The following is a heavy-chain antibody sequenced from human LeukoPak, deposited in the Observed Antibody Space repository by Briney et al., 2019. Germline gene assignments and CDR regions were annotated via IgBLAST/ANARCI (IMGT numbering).Heavy chain of an antibody. V-gene: IGHV3-48*01. D-gene: IGHD1-26*01. CDR3: ARDLSWEPD. CDR2: ISSSGNTI. J-gene: IGHJ4*02. CDR1: GFTFRGYN. Sequence: GGSLRLSCAASGFTFRGYNMNWVRQAPGKGLEWVSYISSSGNTIYYADSVKGRFTISRDNAKSSLYLQMNSLRAEDTAVYYCARDLSWEPDWGQGTLVTVSS.